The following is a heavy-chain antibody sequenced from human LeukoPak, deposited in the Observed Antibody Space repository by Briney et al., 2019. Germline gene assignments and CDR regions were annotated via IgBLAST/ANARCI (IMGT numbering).Heavy chain of an antibody. CDR3: ARVRTVRATRGDNFDY. Sequence: GGSLRLSCAASGFTFSDHYMDWVRQAPGKGLEWVGRIRNKHNSYSTEYAASVKGRFTISRDDSKNSLYLQMNSLKTEDTAVYYCARVRTVRATRGDNFDYWGQGTLVTVSS. CDR2: IRNKHNSYST. V-gene: IGHV3-72*01. J-gene: IGHJ4*02. CDR1: GFTFSDHY. D-gene: IGHD1-26*01.